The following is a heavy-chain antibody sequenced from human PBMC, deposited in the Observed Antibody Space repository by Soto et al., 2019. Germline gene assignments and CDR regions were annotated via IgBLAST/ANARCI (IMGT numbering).Heavy chain of an antibody. J-gene: IGHJ4*02. CDR1: GYSFTGYY. Sequence: QVQLVQYGAEVKKSGASVKISCKASGYSFTGYYIHWVRQAPGQGLEWLVVINPNTGSATYAHSFQDRLTLTTDTSTNTVSMELSSLKFEDTAVYYCARTLGYFDSWAQGTLVTVSS. CDR2: INPNTGSA. CDR3: ARTLGYFDS. V-gene: IGHV1-46*01.